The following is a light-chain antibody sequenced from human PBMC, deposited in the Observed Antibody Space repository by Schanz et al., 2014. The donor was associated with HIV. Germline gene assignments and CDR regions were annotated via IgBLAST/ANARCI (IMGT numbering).Light chain of an antibody. CDR3: GTWDSTLRAWV. Sequence: QSVLTQPPSVSAAPGQKVTISCSGSSSNIGNNYVSWYQQFPGTAPQLLIYDNYQRPSGVPDRFSGSKSGTSATLGITGLQTGDEADYYCGTWDSTLRAWVFGGGTKLTVL. J-gene: IGLJ3*02. CDR1: SSNIGNNY. CDR2: DNY. V-gene: IGLV1-51*01.